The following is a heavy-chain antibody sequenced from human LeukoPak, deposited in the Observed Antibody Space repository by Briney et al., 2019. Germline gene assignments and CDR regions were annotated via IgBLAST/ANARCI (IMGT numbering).Heavy chain of an antibody. Sequence: ASVKVSCKVSGYTLTELSMHWVRQAPGKGLEWMGGFDPEDGETIYAQKFQGRVTMTEDTSTDTAYMELSSLRSEDTAVYYCATDLTSKWELLPWGQGTLVTVSS. CDR3: ATDLTSKWELLP. CDR2: FDPEDGET. V-gene: IGHV1-24*01. J-gene: IGHJ5*02. D-gene: IGHD1-26*01. CDR1: GYTLTELS.